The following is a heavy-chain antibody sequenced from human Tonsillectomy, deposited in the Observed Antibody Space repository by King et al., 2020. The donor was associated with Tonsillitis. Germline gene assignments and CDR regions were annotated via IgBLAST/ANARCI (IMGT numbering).Heavy chain of an antibody. CDR1: GFTLSSYW. CDR2: IKQDGSEK. J-gene: IGHJ3*02. D-gene: IGHD3-10*01. Sequence: VQLVESGGGLVQPGGSLRLSCAVSGFTLSSYWMTWVRQAPGKGLEWVANIKQDGSEKYYVDSVKGRFTISRDNAKNSLYLQINSLRAEDTAVYYCARDRGAFDIWGQGTMGTVSS. V-gene: IGHV3-7*03. CDR3: ARDRGAFDI.